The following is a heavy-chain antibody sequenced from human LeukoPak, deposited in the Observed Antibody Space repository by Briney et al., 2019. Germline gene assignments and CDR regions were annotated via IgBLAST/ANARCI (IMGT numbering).Heavy chain of an antibody. Sequence: ASVKVSCKAPGYTFTSYAMNWVRQAPGQGLEWMGWINTNTGNPTYAQGFTGRFVFSLDTSVSTAYLQISSLKAEDTAVYYCAREKRGYCSGGSCPPRFDYWGQGTLVTVSS. J-gene: IGHJ4*02. V-gene: IGHV7-4-1*02. CDR1: GYTFTSYA. CDR3: AREKRGYCSGGSCPPRFDY. CDR2: INTNTGNP. D-gene: IGHD2-15*01.